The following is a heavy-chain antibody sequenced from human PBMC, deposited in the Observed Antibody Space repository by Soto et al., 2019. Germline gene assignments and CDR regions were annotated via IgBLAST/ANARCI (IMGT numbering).Heavy chain of an antibody. CDR2: IWYDGSNK. J-gene: IGHJ6*02. D-gene: IGHD3-9*01. V-gene: IGHV3-33*01. CDR3: ARGTSKHYDILTGYYLWGYYYGMDV. CDR1: GFTFSSYG. Sequence: QVQLVESGGGVVQPGRSLRLSCAASGFTFSSYGMHWVRQAPGKGLEWVAVIWYDGSNKYYADSVKGRFTISRDNSKNTLYLQMNSLRAEDTAVYYCARGTSKHYDILTGYYLWGYYYGMDVWGQGTTVTVSS.